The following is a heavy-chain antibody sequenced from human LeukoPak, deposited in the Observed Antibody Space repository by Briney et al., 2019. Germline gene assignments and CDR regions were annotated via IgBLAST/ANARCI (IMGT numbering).Heavy chain of an antibody. J-gene: IGHJ4*02. CDR3: TRYYGSGSPPFDY. CDR2: ISSSANTI. D-gene: IGHD3-10*01. Sequence: PGGSLRLSCAASGFTFSSFEMNWVRQAPGKGLEWVSYISSSANTIYYADSVKGRFSISRDNAKNSLYLQMNSLRAEDTAVYYCTRYYGSGSPPFDYWGQGTLVTVSS. V-gene: IGHV3-48*03. CDR1: GFTFSSFE.